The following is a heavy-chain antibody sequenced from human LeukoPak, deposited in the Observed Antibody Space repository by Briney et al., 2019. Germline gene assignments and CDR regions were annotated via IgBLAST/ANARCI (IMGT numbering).Heavy chain of an antibody. CDR1: GFIFTNYA. V-gene: IGHV3-23*01. D-gene: IGHD6-19*01. Sequence: GGSLRLSCVASGFIFTNYAMTWVRQAPGKGLEWLSTISASGGSTSYADSVKGRFTVSRDISKNTLYLQMNSLRVDDTAVYFCAKSASGWPYYFDYWGQGTLLTVS. CDR2: ISASGGST. CDR3: AKSASGWPYYFDY. J-gene: IGHJ4*02.